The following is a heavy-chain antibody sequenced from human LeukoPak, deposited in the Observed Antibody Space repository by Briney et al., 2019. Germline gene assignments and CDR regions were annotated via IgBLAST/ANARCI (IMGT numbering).Heavy chain of an antibody. Sequence: PGGSLRLSRAASGFTFSDYAMTWVRPAPGKGLEWDSSARGGITYYAHSVKGRFTISRDNSKNTLYLKMTSLRAEDTAVYYCAKPGRDILDPTYFDDWGQGTLVTVSS. CDR1: GFTFSDYA. V-gene: IGHV3-23*01. CDR3: AKPGRDILDPTYFDD. J-gene: IGHJ4*02. CDR2: SARGGIT. D-gene: IGHD5-12*01.